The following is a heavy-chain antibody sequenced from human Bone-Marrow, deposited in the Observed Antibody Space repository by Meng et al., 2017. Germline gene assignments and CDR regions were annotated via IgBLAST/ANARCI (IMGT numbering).Heavy chain of an antibody. D-gene: IGHD3-22*01. CDR3: ARAYYYDSSGYYPLDY. CDR2: ISSSGSTI. CDR1: GFTFSSYE. V-gene: IGHV3-48*03. Sequence: GESLKISCAASGFTFSSYEMNWVRQAPGKGLEWVSYISSSGSTIYYADSVKGRFTISRDNTKNSQYLQKNSLSGEDTAVYYCARAYYYDSSGYYPLDYWGQGTLVTVSS. J-gene: IGHJ4*02.